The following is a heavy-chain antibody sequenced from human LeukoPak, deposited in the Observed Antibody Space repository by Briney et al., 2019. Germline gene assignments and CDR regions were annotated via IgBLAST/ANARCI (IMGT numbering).Heavy chain of an antibody. CDR1: GFTFSSYW. CDR2: INSDGSST. J-gene: IGHJ6*04. V-gene: IGHV3-74*01. D-gene: IGHD6-13*01. CDR3: ASLAALGVLDV. Sequence: GGSLRLSCAASGFTFSSYWMHWVRRAPGKGLVWVSRINSDGSSTSYADSVKGRFTISRDNAKNTLYLQMNSLRAEDTAVYYCASLAALGVLDVWGKGTTVTVSS.